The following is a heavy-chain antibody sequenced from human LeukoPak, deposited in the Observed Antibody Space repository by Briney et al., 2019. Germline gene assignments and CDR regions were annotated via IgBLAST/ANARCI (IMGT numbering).Heavy chain of an antibody. CDR1: GYIFTNYG. D-gene: IGHD4-23*01. J-gene: IGHJ5*02. Sequence: GASVKVSCKASGYIFTNYGISWVRQAPGQGLEWMGWISGYNGYTHYAQNLQGRVTMTTDTSTRTAYMEMRSPRSDDTAVYYCARDGLHRMNGYGGWFDPWGQGTLVTVSS. V-gene: IGHV1-18*01. CDR3: ARDGLHRMNGYGGWFDP. CDR2: ISGYNGYT.